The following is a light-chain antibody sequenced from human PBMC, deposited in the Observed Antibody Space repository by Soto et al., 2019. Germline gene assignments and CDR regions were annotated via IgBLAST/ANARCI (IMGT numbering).Light chain of an antibody. Sequence: QSVLTQPPSVSGAPDQRVTISCTGSSSNIGARYDVHWYQQFPGTAPKLLIYGNSNRPSGVRVRFSASKSGASASLAITGLQAEDEAEYYCQSYDSSLSAVVFGGGTKLTVL. V-gene: IGLV1-40*01. J-gene: IGLJ2*01. CDR3: QSYDSSLSAVV. CDR1: SSNIGARYD. CDR2: GNS.